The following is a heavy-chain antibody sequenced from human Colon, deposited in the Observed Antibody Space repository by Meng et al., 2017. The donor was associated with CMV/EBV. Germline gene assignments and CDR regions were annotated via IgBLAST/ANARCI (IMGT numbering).Heavy chain of an antibody. V-gene: IGHV4-4*08. CDR3: AREFLVRGPDAFDI. D-gene: IGHD3-10*01. J-gene: IGHJ3*02. Sequence: GSLRLSCTVSGASISDYHWSWIRQPPGKRLEWLGYLSYSGSSYYNPSLKSRLTISRDTSKNQFSLNLTSVTAADTAVYYCAREFLVRGPDAFDIWGQGTMVTVSS. CDR2: LSYSGSS. CDR1: GASISDYH.